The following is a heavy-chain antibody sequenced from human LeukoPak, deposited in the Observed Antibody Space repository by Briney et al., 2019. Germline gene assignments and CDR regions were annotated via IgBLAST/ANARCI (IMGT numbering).Heavy chain of an antibody. CDR3: ARIRITMIVVVMRNAFDI. V-gene: IGHV4-34*01. CDR1: GGSFSGYY. D-gene: IGHD3-22*01. Sequence: SETLSLTCAVYGGSFSGYYWSWIRQPPEKGLEWIGEINHSGSTNYNPSLKSRVTISVDTSKNQFSLKLSSVTAADTAVYYCARIRITMIVVVMRNAFDIWGQGTMVTVSS. J-gene: IGHJ3*02. CDR2: INHSGST.